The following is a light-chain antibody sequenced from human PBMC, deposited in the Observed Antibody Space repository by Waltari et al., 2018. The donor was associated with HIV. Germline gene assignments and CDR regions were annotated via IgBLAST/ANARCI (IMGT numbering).Light chain of an antibody. J-gene: IGLJ3*02. V-gene: IGLV1-44*01. CDR3: AAWDDSLNAWV. CDR2: SNN. CDR1: SSNIGSNI. Sequence: QSVLTQPPSASGTPGQRLSISCSGSSSNIGSNIVNWYQQLPGTAPKLTIYSNNQRPSVVPAGVAGSKSGTSASLAISGLQSEDEADYYCAAWDDSLNAWVFDGGTKLTVL.